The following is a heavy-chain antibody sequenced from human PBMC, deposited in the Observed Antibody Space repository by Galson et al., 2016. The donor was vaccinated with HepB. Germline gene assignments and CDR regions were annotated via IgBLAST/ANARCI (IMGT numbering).Heavy chain of an antibody. Sequence: SVKVSCKASGGTFSNYAISWVRQAPGQGLEWMGGIIPIFATLNYAPRFQGRVTLTADEATTTAYMELRSLRSGDTAVYYCARGEYYDSGSYFDSWGQGTLVTVSS. D-gene: IGHD3-10*01. CDR1: GGTFSNYA. CDR3: ARGEYYDSGSYFDS. CDR2: IIPIFATL. J-gene: IGHJ4*02. V-gene: IGHV1-69*13.